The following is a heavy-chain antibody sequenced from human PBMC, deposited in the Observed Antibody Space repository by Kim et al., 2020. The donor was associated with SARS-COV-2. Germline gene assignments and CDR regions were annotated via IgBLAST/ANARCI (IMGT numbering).Heavy chain of an antibody. Sequence: ASVKVSCKASGYSFTDYQIHWLRQAPGQGLEWLGWIDPKDGDTNYAPNFQVRGTMTRDTATTTAYMELSRLRSDDRAVYYCARWHIRMDAFDIWGQGTMVTVSS. V-gene: IGHV1-2*02. J-gene: IGHJ3*02. CDR3: ARWHIRMDAFDI. CDR1: GYSFTDYQ. CDR2: IDPKDGDT.